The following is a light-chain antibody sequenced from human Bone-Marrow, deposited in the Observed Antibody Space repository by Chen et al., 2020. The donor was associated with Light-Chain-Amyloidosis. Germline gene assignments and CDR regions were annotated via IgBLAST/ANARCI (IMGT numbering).Light chain of an antibody. CDR1: NLGSTS. V-gene: IGLV3-21*02. CDR3: QVWDRSSDRPV. CDR2: ADS. J-gene: IGLJ3*02. Sequence: SYVLTQPYSVSWAPGQTARIACGGNNLGSTSVHWYQPTPGQAPLLVVYADSDRPSGIPERLSGSNSWNPATLTISRVEAGDEADYYCQVWDRSSDRPVFGGGTKLTVL.